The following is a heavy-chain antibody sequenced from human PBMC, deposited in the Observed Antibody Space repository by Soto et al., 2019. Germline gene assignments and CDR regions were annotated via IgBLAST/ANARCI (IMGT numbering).Heavy chain of an antibody. CDR1: GYTFTISD. CDR3: ARRKERSGPYYLDF. CDR2: MNPNTGNT. V-gene: IGHV1-8*01. D-gene: IGHD3-10*01. Sequence: ASVKFSCKASGYTFTISDVTWVRQAPGQGLEWMGWMNPNTGNTGYAENFRGRVTMTRNTSISTAYMELSNLRSDDTAVYYCARRKERSGPYYLDFWGQGTLVTVSS. J-gene: IGHJ4*02.